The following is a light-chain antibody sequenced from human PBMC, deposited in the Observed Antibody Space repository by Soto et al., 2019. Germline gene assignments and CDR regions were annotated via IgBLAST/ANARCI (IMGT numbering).Light chain of an antibody. Sequence: EIVMTQSPATLSLSPVEIATLSCSSSQSVSSYLVWYQERPGQAPRLLIHDASHRAAGIPARFSGSGFGTDFTLTIRRLEPEDAAVYYCQKSSNWPQINFGKGTRLEIK. CDR1: QSVSSY. CDR2: DAS. J-gene: IGKJ5*01. CDR3: QKSSNWPQIN. V-gene: IGKV3-11*01.